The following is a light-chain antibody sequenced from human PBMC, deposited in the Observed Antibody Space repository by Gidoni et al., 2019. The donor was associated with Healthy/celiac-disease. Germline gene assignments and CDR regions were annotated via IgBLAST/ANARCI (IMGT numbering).Light chain of an antibody. CDR2: GAS. J-gene: IGKJ1*01. V-gene: IGKV3-15*01. CDR3: QQYNNWPRP. Sequence: EIVMTHSPATLSVSPVERATLSCRASQRVSSNLAWYQQKPGQAPRLLIYGASTRANGIPARVSGRGYGTEFILTISSLQSEDFAVYYCQQYNNWPRPFGQGTKVEIK. CDR1: QRVSSN.